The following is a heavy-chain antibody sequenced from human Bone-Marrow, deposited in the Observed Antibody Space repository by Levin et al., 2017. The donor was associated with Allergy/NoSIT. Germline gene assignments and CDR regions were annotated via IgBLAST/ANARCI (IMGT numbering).Heavy chain of an antibody. CDR3: SKDILTLTVAAPGKAFDH. V-gene: IGHV3-9*01. CDR1: GFTFDEFA. Sequence: PGGSLRLSCEGSGFTFDEFAMQWVRQVPGKGLEWVAGINWNSIIIGYADSVRGRFTVSRDNAKNSLYLQMDSLRADDTALYYCSKDILTLTVAAPGKAFDHWGQGTLVTVSS. J-gene: IGHJ4*02. D-gene: IGHD6-13*01. CDR2: INWNSIII.